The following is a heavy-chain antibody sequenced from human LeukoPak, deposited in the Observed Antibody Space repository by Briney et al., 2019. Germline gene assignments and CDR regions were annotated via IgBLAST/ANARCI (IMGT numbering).Heavy chain of an antibody. J-gene: IGHJ4*02. CDR2: ISGSGGST. V-gene: IGHV3-23*01. CDR3: AKPSGADIVVVVAATYY. D-gene: IGHD2-15*01. Sequence: GGPLRLSCAASGFTFSSYAMSWVRQAPGKGLEWVSAISGSGGSTYYADSVKGRFTISRDNSKNTLYLQMNSLRAEDTAVYYCAKPSGADIVVVVAATYYWGQGTLVTVSS. CDR1: GFTFSSYA.